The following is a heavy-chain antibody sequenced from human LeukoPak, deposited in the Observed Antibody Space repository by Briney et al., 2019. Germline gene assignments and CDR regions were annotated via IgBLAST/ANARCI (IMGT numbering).Heavy chain of an antibody. CDR1: GFTFDDYA. Sequence: GGSLRLSCAASGFTFDDYAMHWVRQAPGKGLEWVSGISWNSGSIGYADSVKGRFTISRDNAKNSLYLQMNSLRAEDTALYYRAKDLTRGGWYFDYWGQGTLVTVSS. D-gene: IGHD6-19*01. CDR3: AKDLTRGGWYFDY. V-gene: IGHV3-9*01. CDR2: ISWNSGSI. J-gene: IGHJ4*02.